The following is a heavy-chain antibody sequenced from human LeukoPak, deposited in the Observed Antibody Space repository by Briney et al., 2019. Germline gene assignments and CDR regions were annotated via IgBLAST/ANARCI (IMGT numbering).Heavy chain of an antibody. J-gene: IGHJ3*02. D-gene: IGHD3-9*01. CDR3: ARDWAYYDILTGYSDDAFDI. CDR2: VYTSGNT. V-gene: IGHV4-4*07. CDR1: GDSISTYY. Sequence: SETLSLTCTVSGDSISTYYWSWIRQPAGKGLEWVGRVYTSGNTNYNPSLKSRVTMSVDTSKNQFSLKLSSVTAADTAVYYCARDWAYYDILTGYSDDAFDIWGQGTMVTVSS.